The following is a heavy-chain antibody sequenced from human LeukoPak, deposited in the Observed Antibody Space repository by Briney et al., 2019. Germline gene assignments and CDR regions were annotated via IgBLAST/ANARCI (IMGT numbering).Heavy chain of an antibody. Sequence: ASVKVSCKASGGTFSSYAISWVRQAPGQGLEWMGGIIPIFGTANYAQKFQGRVTITADKSTSTAYMELSSLRSEDTAVYYCARDQYCGGDCFNYYYYMDVWGKGTTVTVSS. CDR1: GGTFSSYA. J-gene: IGHJ6*03. CDR3: ARDQYCGGDCFNYYYYMDV. D-gene: IGHD2-21*02. V-gene: IGHV1-69*06. CDR2: IIPIFGTA.